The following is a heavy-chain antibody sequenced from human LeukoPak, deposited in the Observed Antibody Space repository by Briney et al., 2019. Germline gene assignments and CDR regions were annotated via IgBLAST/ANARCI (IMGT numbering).Heavy chain of an antibody. Sequence: GGSLRLSCAASGFTFSSYSMNWVRQAPGKGLEWVSYISSSSSTIYYADSVKGRFTISRDNAKNSLYLQMNSLRAEDTAVYYCARGRQAFDIWGQGTMVTVSS. CDR2: ISSSSSTI. J-gene: IGHJ3*02. CDR1: GFTFSSYS. CDR3: ARGRQAFDI. V-gene: IGHV3-48*01.